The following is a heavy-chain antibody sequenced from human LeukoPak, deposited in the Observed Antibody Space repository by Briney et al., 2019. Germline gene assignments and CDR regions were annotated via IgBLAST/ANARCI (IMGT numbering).Heavy chain of an antibody. CDR3: ARDGEDTAMGDWFVP. Sequence: ASVNVSRQASLCTLTGHYMHGVRQAPAQGLEGVGWINPNRGGTNYAQKFQGRVTMTRDTSISTAYMELSRLRSDGTAVYYCARDGEDTAMGDWFVPWGQGTLVTVS. CDR2: INPNRGGT. D-gene: IGHD5-18*01. V-gene: IGHV1-2*02. J-gene: IGHJ5*02. CDR1: LCTLTGHY.